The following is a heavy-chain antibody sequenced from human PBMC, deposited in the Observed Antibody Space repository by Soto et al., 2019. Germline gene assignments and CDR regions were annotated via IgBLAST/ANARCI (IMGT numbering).Heavy chain of an antibody. CDR1: GYMFTTYG. Sequence: ASVKVSCKVSGYMFTTYGISWVRQAPGQGLEWMGWISAYNGNTKYAQKLQGRVTMTTDNSKNTLYLQMNSLRAEDTAVYYCARDPGRVGYYYYGMDVWGQGTTVTVS. V-gene: IGHV1-18*01. D-gene: IGHD2-2*01. CDR2: ISAYNGNT. J-gene: IGHJ6*02. CDR3: ARDPGRVGYYYYGMDV.